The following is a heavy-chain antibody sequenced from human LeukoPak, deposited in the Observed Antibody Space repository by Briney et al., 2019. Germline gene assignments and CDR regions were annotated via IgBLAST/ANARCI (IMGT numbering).Heavy chain of an antibody. D-gene: IGHD3/OR15-3a*01. Sequence: GGSLRLSCAASGFTFSSHAMHWVRQTPGKGLEWVALISYDGSNKYYADSVKGRFTISRDNSKNTLYLQMNSLRAEDTAVYYCAKVDWGSSTFDYWGQGTLVTVSS. J-gene: IGHJ4*02. CDR3: AKVDWGSSTFDY. CDR1: GFTFSSHA. CDR2: ISYDGSNK. V-gene: IGHV3-30-3*01.